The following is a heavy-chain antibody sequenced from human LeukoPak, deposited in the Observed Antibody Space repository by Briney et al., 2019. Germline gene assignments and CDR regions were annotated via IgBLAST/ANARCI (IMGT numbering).Heavy chain of an antibody. Sequence: GRSLRLSCAASGFTFSSYAMHWVRQAPGKGLEWVAVISYDGSNKYYADSVKGRFTISRDNSKNTLYLQMNSLRAEDTAVYYCARTVWYYYDSSGYSHAFDIWGQGTMVTVSS. CDR3: ARTVWYYYDSSGYSHAFDI. CDR1: GFTFSSYA. CDR2: ISYDGSNK. V-gene: IGHV3-30*04. D-gene: IGHD3-22*01. J-gene: IGHJ3*02.